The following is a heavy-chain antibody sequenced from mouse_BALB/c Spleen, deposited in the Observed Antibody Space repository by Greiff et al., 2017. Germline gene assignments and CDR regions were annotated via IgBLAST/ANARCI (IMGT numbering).Heavy chain of an antibody. CDR1: GYTFTSYW. J-gene: IGHJ4*01. CDR2: IYPGNSDT. CDR3: TRLRGNFLMDY. Sequence: QLQQSGTVLARPGASVKMSCKASGYTFTSYWMHWVKQRPGQGLEWIGAIYPGNSDTSYNQKFKGKAKLTAVTSTSTAYMELSSLTNEDSAVYYCTRLRGNFLMDYWGQGTSVTVSS. D-gene: IGHD2-1*01. V-gene: IGHV1-5*01.